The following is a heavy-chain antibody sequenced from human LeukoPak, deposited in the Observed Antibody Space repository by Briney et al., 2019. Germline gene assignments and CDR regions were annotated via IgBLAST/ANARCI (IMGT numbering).Heavy chain of an antibody. CDR2: INGGDDTT. J-gene: IGHJ4*02. D-gene: IGHD6-25*01. CDR1: GFTFSSYA. CDR3: AKVGWYRSGS. V-gene: IGHV3-23*01. Sequence: PGGSLRLSCEASGFTFSSYAMSWVRQAPGKGLEWVSSINGGDDTTYYADSVRGRFTISRDNSKSTLYLQMNGLRAEDTAVYYCAKVGWYRSGSWGQGTLVTVSS.